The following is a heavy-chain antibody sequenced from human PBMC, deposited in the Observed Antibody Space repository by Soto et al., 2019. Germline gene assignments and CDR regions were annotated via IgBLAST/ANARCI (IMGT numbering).Heavy chain of an antibody. J-gene: IGHJ4*02. CDR3: ARAVFGGYDSFDY. Sequence: SETLSLTCAVSDGYISSYFWSWIRQPPGKGLEWIGSIYYSGSTHYNPSLKSRVTISIDTSKNQFSLKLSSVTAADTAVYFCARAVFGGYDSFDYWGQGTLVTVSS. D-gene: IGHD5-12*01. CDR1: DGYISSYF. CDR2: IYYSGST. V-gene: IGHV4-59*01.